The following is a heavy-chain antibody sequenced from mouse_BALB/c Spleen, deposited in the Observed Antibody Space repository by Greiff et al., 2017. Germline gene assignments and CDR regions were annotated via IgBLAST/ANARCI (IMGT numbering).Heavy chain of an antibody. Sequence: VQLQQSGAELAKPGASVKMSCKASGYTFTSYWMHWVKQRPGQGLEWIGYINPSTGYTEYNQKFKDKATLTADKSSSTAYMQLSSLTSEDSAVYYCARWWASEAYWGQGTLVTVSA. J-gene: IGHJ3*01. CDR2: INPSTGYT. D-gene: IGHD1-1*02. CDR3: ARWWASEAY. V-gene: IGHV1-7*01. CDR1: GYTFTSYW.